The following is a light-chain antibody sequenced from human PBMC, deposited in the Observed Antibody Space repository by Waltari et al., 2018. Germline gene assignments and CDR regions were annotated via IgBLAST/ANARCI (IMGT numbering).Light chain of an antibody. CDR2: EVT. CDR3: SSYTSSNTYL. Sequence: QSALTQPPSVSGSPGQSVTLSCTGTSSDVGYYNRVSWYQQSPGTAPKLMVYEVTNRPSGVPDRFSGSKSGDTASLTISGLQAEDEADYYCSSYTSSNTYLFGTGTKVTVL. V-gene: IGLV2-18*02. J-gene: IGLJ1*01. CDR1: SSDVGYYNR.